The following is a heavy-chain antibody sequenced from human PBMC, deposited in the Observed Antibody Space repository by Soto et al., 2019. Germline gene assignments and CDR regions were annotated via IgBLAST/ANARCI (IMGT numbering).Heavy chain of an antibody. CDR1: GYSFTSYW. Sequence: GESLKISCKGSGYSFTSYWIGWVRQMPWKGLEWMGIIYPGDSDTRYSPSFQGQVTISADKSISTAYLQWSSLKASDTAMYYCARLNPYDFWSGYPFAEDYYYGMDVWGQGTTVTVSS. D-gene: IGHD3-3*01. CDR2: IYPGDSDT. CDR3: ARLNPYDFWSGYPFAEDYYYGMDV. V-gene: IGHV5-51*01. J-gene: IGHJ6*02.